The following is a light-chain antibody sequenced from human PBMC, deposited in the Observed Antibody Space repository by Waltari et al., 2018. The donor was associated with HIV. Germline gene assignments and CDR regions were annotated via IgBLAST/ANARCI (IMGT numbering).Light chain of an antibody. CDR3: QSYDSSLSGSV. CDR2: GNA. CDR1: SPNIGARYG. J-gene: IGLJ2*01. V-gene: IGLV1-40*01. Sequence: QSVLTQPPSVSGAPGQGVTLSCNGSSPNIGARYGVQWYQQLPGTAPKLLIFGNAIRPSGGPDRFSGSRSGPPASLAITGLQAEGGADYYCQSYDSSLSGSVFGGGTKLTVL.